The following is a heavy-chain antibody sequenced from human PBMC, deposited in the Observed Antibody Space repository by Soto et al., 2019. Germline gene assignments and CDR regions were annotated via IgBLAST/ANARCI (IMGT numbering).Heavy chain of an antibody. V-gene: IGHV3-30-3*01. D-gene: IGHD3-22*01. CDR1: GFTFSSYA. CDR2: ISYDGSNK. CDR3: ARDIDPKIVVVITDYYYYGMDV. Sequence: PGGSLRLSCAASGFTFSSYAMHWVRQAPGKGLEWVAVISYDGSNKYYADSVKGRFTISRDNSKNTLYLQMNSLRAEDTAVYYCARDIDPKIVVVITDYYYYGMDVWGQGTTVTVSS. J-gene: IGHJ6*02.